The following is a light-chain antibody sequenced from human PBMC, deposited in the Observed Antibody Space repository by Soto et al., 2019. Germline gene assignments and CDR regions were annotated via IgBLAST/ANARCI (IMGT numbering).Light chain of an antibody. CDR3: ASYSSSETPVV. CDR1: ARDIGGYQF. V-gene: IGLV2-14*03. J-gene: IGLJ2*01. Sequence: QSALTQPASVSGSPGKSITISCTGTARDIGGYQFVSWYQQHPDKAPKLIIVDVTKRPSGISSRFSASKSGTTASLTISGLLPEDEAQYYCASYSSSETPVVFGGGTKLTVL. CDR2: DVT.